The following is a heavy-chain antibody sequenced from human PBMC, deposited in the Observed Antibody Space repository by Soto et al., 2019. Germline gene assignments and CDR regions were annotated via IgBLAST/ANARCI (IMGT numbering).Heavy chain of an antibody. Sequence: EVQLLESGGGLVQPGGSLRLSCAASGFTFSSYAMSWVRQAPGKGLEWVSAISGSGGSTYYADSVKGRFTISRDNSKNTLYLQMNSLRAEDTAVYYCSTDQRPPFPYGMDVWGQGTTVTVSS. CDR2: ISGSGGST. D-gene: IGHD6-25*01. V-gene: IGHV3-23*01. CDR1: GFTFSSYA. J-gene: IGHJ6*02. CDR3: STDQRPPFPYGMDV.